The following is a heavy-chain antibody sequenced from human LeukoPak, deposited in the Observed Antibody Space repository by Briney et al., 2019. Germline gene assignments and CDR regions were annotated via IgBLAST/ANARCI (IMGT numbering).Heavy chain of an antibody. CDR3: ARGFVLSKFPNYYYSYGMDV. CDR2: IIPIFGTA. Sequence: SVRVSRKASGGTFSIYAISWVRQAPGQGGEWMGGIIPIFGTANYTQKFQGRVTITADKSTSTAYMELSSLRSEDTAVYYCARGFVLSKFPNYYYSYGMDVWGKGTTVTVSS. V-gene: IGHV1-69*06. J-gene: IGHJ6*04. D-gene: IGHD3-10*01. CDR1: GGTFSIYA.